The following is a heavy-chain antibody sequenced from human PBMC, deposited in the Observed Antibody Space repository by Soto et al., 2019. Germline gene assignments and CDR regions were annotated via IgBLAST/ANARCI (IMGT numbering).Heavy chain of an antibody. V-gene: IGHV3-23*01. CDR1: GSTFTSSV. J-gene: IGHJ4*02. D-gene: IGHD3-16*02. CDR2: LGLIPRHT. Sequence: GGSLRLSCAASGSTFTSSVMAWVRRPPGRGLEWISPLGLIPRHTFYADSVKGRFTISRDNSRTTLYLQMTGLTFDDTAVYYCAAYADGPYRPPYDYWGQGTQVTVSS. CDR3: AAYADGPYRPPYDY.